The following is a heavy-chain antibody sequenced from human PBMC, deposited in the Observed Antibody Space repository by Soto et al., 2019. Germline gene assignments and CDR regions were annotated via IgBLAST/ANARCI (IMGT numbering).Heavy chain of an antibody. CDR2: ISESGSTT. CDR3: AKDGYYYDRSGYPRPLGFDP. Sequence: EVQLLESGGGLVQPGGSLRLSCAASGFTFSSYAMNWVRQAPGKGLEWVSAISESGSTTYYPDSVKGRFTVSRDNSKNTLYLQMNSLRAEDTAVYYCAKDGYYYDRSGYPRPLGFDPWGQGTLVIVSS. V-gene: IGHV3-23*01. J-gene: IGHJ5*02. CDR1: GFTFSSYA. D-gene: IGHD3-22*01.